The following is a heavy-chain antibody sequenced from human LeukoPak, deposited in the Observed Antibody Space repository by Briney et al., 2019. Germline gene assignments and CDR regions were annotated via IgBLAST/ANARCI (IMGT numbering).Heavy chain of an antibody. Sequence: ASVKVSCKASGYTFTGYYMHWMRQAPGQGLEWMGWINPNSGGTNYAQKFQGRVTMTRDTSISTAYMELSRLRSDDTAVYYYARDRGSSSSNWFDPWGQGTLVTVSS. CDR3: ARDRGSSSSNWFDP. V-gene: IGHV1-2*02. D-gene: IGHD6-6*01. CDR1: GYTFTGYY. J-gene: IGHJ5*02. CDR2: INPNSGGT.